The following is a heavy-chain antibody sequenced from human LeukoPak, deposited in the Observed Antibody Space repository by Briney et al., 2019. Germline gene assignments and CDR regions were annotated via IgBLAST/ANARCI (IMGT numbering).Heavy chain of an antibody. CDR3: ARRRDVDTAMGSYYYYMDV. CDR1: GYSFTSYW. CDR2: IYPGDSDT. V-gene: IGHV5-51*01. D-gene: IGHD5-18*01. Sequence: GESLKISCKGSGYSFTSYWIGWVRQMPGKGLEWMGIIYPGDSDTRYSPSFQGQVTISADKSISTAYLQLSSLKASDTAMYYCARRRDVDTAMGSYYYYMDVWGKGTTVTVSS. J-gene: IGHJ6*03.